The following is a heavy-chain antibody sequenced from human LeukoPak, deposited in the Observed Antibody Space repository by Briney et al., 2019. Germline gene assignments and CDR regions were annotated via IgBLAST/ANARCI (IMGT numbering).Heavy chain of an antibody. D-gene: IGHD1-26*01. V-gene: IGHV3-64*01. CDR1: GFTFSSHG. CDR2: ITSNGGTT. CDR3: AKTYGGSYEGVFDS. Sequence: PGGSLRLSCAASGFTFSSHGMHWVRQAPGEGLEYLSAITSNGGTTYYANSVKGRFTISRDNSRNTLYLQMASLRAEDMAVYYCAKTYGGSYEGVFDSWGQGTLVTVSS. J-gene: IGHJ4*02.